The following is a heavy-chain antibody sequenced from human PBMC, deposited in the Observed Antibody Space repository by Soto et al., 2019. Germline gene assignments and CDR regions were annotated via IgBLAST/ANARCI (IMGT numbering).Heavy chain of an antibody. CDR2: ISGSGGST. J-gene: IGHJ4*02. D-gene: IGHD3-3*01. Sequence: VQLLESGGGLVQPGGSLRLSCAASGFTFSSYAMSWVRQAPGKGLEWVSAISGSGGSTYYADSVKGRFTISRDNSKNTLYLQMNSLRAEDTAVYYCAKAYPDYDFWSGYFDYWGQGTLVTVSS. V-gene: IGHV3-23*01. CDR3: AKAYPDYDFWSGYFDY. CDR1: GFTFSSYA.